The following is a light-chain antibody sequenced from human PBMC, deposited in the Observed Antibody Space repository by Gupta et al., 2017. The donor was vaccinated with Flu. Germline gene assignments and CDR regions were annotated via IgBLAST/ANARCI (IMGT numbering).Light chain of an antibody. CDR2: GAS. CDR3: QQYGSSPRNS. CDR1: QSVSSSY. V-gene: IGKV3-20*01. J-gene: IGKJ2*03. Sequence: IVLTQSPGTLSLSPGERATLSCRASQSVSSSYLAWYQQKPGQAPRLLIYGASSRDTGIPDRFSGSGSGKDLTLTISRLEPEDFAVYYCQQYGSSPRNSFGQGTKLEIK.